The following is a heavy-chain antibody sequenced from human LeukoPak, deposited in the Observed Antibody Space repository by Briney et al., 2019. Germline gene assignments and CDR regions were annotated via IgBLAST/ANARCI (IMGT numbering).Heavy chain of an antibody. D-gene: IGHD6-19*01. V-gene: IGHV3-30*14. CDR2: ISDDESNK. CDR1: GFTFSGYA. J-gene: IGHJ6*02. CDR3: VNLGQWLVPDYYYGVDV. Sequence: GGSLRLSCAASGFTFSGYAMHWVRQAPGKGLEWVAFISDDESNKYYTDSVKARFTISRDNSKNTLYLQMSSLTPEDTARYYCVNLGQWLVPDYYYGVDVWGQGTTVTVSS.